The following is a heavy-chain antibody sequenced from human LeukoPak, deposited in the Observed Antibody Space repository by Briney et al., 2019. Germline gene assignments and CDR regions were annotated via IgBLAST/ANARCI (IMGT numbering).Heavy chain of an antibody. D-gene: IGHD3-10*01. J-gene: IGHJ4*02. V-gene: IGHV1-69*13. CDR2: IIPIFGTA. Sequence: SVKVSCKASGGTFSSYAISWVRQAPGQGLEWMGGIIPIFGTANYAQKFQGRVTITADESTSTAYMELSSLRSEDTAVYYCATSPVRGVNFAFWAQGTLVSVSS. CDR3: ATSPVRGVNFAF. CDR1: GGTFSSYA.